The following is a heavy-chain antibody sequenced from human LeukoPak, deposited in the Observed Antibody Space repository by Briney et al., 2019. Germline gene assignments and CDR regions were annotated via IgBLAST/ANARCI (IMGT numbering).Heavy chain of an antibody. J-gene: IGHJ4*02. V-gene: IGHV3-23*01. CDR2: ISGSGGST. Sequence: PGGSLRLSCAASGFTFSSYAMSWVRQTPGKGLEWVSAISGSGGSTYYADSVKDRFTISRENSKNTLYLQMNSLRVEDTAVYYCAKDGVTSGSLYHFDYWAQGTLVTVSS. D-gene: IGHD1-26*01. CDR3: AKDGVTSGSLYHFDY. CDR1: GFTFSSYA.